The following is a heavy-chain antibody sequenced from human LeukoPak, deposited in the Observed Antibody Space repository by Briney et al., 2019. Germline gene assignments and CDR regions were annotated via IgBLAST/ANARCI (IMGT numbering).Heavy chain of an antibody. Sequence: PGGSLRLSCAASGFTFSSYGMHWVRQAPGKGLEWVAVIWYDGSNKYYADSVKGRFTISRDNSKNTLYLQMNSLRAEDTAVYYCARERSGLSGGWHTPFDYWGQGTLVTVSS. CDR2: IWYDGSNK. D-gene: IGHD6-19*01. CDR1: GFTFSSYG. J-gene: IGHJ4*02. V-gene: IGHV3-33*01. CDR3: ARERSGLSGGWHTPFDY.